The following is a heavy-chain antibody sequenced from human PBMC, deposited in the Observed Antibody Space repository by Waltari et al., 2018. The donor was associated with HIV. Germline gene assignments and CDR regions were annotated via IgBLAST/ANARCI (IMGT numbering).Heavy chain of an antibody. CDR1: GYTFTNYY. V-gene: IGHV1-46*01. J-gene: IGHJ2*01. Sequence: QVQLVQSGAEVKKPGASVKVSCKASGYTFTNYYIHWLRQAPGQGLEWTGLSNPRGVSTSYAQKFQGRVTMTRDTSTSTVYMELSSLRSEDTAVYYCARGPQYYFGSGSYGYFDLWGRGTLVTVSS. CDR3: ARGPQYYFGSGSYGYFDL. CDR2: SNPRGVST. D-gene: IGHD3-10*01.